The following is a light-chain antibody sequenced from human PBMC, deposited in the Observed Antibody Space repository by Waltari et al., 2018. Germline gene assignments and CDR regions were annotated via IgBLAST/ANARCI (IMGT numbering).Light chain of an antibody. CDR2: EVT. J-gene: IGLJ2*01. V-gene: IGLV2-23*02. CDR3: SSYASRTSFAI. CDR1: NSHLGSSTL. Sequence: QSALTQPASVSGSPGQSITIYCTGTNSHLGSSTLVPWYQQHPGRAPKLVIHEVTKRPSGISDRFSGSKSGNMASLTISGLQAKDEADYYCSSYASRTSFAIFGGGTKLTVL.